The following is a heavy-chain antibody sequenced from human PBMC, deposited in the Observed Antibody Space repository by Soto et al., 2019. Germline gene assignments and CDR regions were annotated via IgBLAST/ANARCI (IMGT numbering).Heavy chain of an antibody. Sequence: QVQLQESGPGLVKPSQTLSLTCTVSGGSISSGASYWSWIRQHPGKALEWIGYIYYSGSTSYNPSLKSRVTISLDTSKNQFSLSLSSVTAADTAVYYCASSRACSSTSCYAGNWFDPWGQGTLVTVSS. J-gene: IGHJ5*02. CDR1: GGSISSGASY. V-gene: IGHV4-31*03. CDR2: IYYSGST. D-gene: IGHD2-2*01. CDR3: ASSRACSSTSCYAGNWFDP.